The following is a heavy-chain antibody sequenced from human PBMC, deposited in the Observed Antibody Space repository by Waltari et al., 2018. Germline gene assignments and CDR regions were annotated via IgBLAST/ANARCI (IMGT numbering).Heavy chain of an antibody. Sequence: QISLKESGPTLVRPTQTLTLTCSFSGFSLNTRGVAVGWSHQPPGKPLEWLAHMFWTGDKRYSASLSSRLDISEGTSKNEVVLTMTNRDTVDTGTYYCGHRRDNHDQYYFDLWGQGTLVTVSS. CDR1: GFSLNTRGVA. J-gene: IGHJ4*02. CDR2: MFWTGDK. CDR3: GHRRDNHDQYYFDL. D-gene: IGHD1-1*01. V-gene: IGHV2-5*01.